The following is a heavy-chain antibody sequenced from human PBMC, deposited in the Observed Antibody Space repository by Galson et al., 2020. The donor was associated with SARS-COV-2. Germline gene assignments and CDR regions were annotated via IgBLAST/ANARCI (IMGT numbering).Heavy chain of an antibody. CDR3: VRSPYPQQLVLGRAAFDI. CDR2: ISAYNGNT. J-gene: IGHJ3*02. D-gene: IGHD6-13*01. Sequence: ASVKVSCKASGYTFTSYGISWVRQAPGQGLEWMGWISAYNGNTNYAQKLQGRVTMTTDTSTSTAYMELRSLRSDDTAVYYCVRSPYPQQLVLGRAAFDIWGQGTMVTVSS. V-gene: IGHV1-18*04. CDR1: GYTFTSYG.